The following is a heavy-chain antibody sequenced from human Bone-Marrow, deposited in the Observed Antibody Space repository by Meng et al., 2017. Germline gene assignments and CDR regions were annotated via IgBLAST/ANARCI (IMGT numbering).Heavy chain of an antibody. D-gene: IGHD3-22*01. CDR3: ARDGPPSYYYDSSGIDY. Sequence: ASVKVSCKASGYTFTGYYMHWVRQAPGQGREWMGWINPNSGGTNYAQKFQGRVTMTRDTSISTAYMELSRLRSDDTTVYYCARDGPPSYYYDSSGIDYWGQGTLVTVSS. CDR1: GYTFTGYY. J-gene: IGHJ4*02. CDR2: INPNSGGT. V-gene: IGHV1-2*02.